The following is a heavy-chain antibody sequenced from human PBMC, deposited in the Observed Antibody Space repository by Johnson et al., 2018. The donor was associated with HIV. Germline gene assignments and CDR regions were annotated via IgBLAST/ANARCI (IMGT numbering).Heavy chain of an antibody. D-gene: IGHD2-15*01. CDR3: TPGPARIGLIRGI. J-gene: IGHJ3*02. CDR2: IKSKSDGGTT. CDR1: GFSLDDYA. Sequence: VQLVESGGCVVRPGGSLRISCVVSGFSLDDYAMSWVRQAPGKGLEWVGRIKSKSDGGTTDYAAPVKGRFIISRDDSKSTLYLQMNSLKIEDTSVYYCTPGPARIGLIRGIWGQGTMVTVSS. V-gene: IGHV3-15*01.